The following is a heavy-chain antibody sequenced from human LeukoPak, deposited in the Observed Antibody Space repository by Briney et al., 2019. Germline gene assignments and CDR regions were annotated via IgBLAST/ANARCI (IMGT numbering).Heavy chain of an antibody. CDR1: GFTFSSYS. D-gene: IGHD6-6*01. J-gene: IGHJ6*03. V-gene: IGHV3-21*01. Sequence: GGSLRLSCAASGFTFSSYSMNWVRQAPGKGLEWVSSISSSSTYIYYADSVKGRFTISRDNAKNSLYVQMNSLRAEDTAVYYCARGGAAREGYYYMDVWGKGTTVTVSS. CDR3: ARGGAAREGYYYMDV. CDR2: ISSSSTYI.